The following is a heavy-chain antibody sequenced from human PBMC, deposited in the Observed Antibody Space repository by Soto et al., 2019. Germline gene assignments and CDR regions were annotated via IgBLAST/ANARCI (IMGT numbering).Heavy chain of an antibody. V-gene: IGHV3-23*01. CDR2: ISGNGGGT. D-gene: IGHD5-12*01. CDR1: GFTFRSFA. J-gene: IGHJ4*02. CDR3: AKSPGYRSEGFDS. Sequence: EVQLLESGGGLVEPGWSLRLSCAASGFTFRSFAMSWVRQTPGQGLEWVSVISGNGGGTYYADSVKGRFTISRDNSRNTLYLQMNSLRAEETAVYYCAKSPGYRSEGFDSWGQGTLVTVSS.